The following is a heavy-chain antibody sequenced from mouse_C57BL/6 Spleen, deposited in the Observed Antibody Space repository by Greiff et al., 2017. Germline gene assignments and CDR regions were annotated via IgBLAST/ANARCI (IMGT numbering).Heavy chain of an antibody. CDR2: IRLKSDNYAT. J-gene: IGHJ1*03. D-gene: IGHD1-1*01. CDR3: TGCDGSSWDWYFDV. CDR1: GFTFSNYW. V-gene: IGHV6-3*01. Sequence: EVKLVESGGGLVQPGGSMKLSCVASGFTFSNYWMNWVRQSPEKGLEWVAQIRLKSDNYATHYAESVKGRFTISRDDSKSSVYLQMNNLRAEDTGIYYCTGCDGSSWDWYFDVWGTGTTVTVSS.